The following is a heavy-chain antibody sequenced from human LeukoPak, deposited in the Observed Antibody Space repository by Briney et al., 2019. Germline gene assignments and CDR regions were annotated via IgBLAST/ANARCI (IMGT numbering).Heavy chain of an antibody. CDR1: GFTFSNYW. Sequence: GGSLRLSCAASGFTFSNYWMHWVRHAPGKGLVWVSRINSDGSSTSYADSVKGRFTISRDNAKNTLYLQMNTLRAEDAAVYYCARVAGGISPYYFDYWGQGTLVTFSS. CDR3: ARVAGGISPYYFDY. CDR2: INSDGSST. V-gene: IGHV3-74*01. J-gene: IGHJ4*02. D-gene: IGHD4-23*01.